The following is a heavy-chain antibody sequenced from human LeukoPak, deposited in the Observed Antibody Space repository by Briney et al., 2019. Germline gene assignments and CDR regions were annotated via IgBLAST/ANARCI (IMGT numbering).Heavy chain of an antibody. CDR3: ARDSRIYGSGSYFVADDWNFDP. CDR1: GGSISSSSYY. D-gene: IGHD3-10*01. J-gene: IGHJ5*02. CDR2: IYYSGST. Sequence: PSETLSLTCTVSGGSISSSSYYWGWIRQPPGKGLEWIGSIYYSGSTYYNPSLKSRVTISVDKSKNQFSLKLSSVTAADTAVYYCARDSRIYGSGSYFVADDWNFDPWGQGTLVTVSS. V-gene: IGHV4-39*07.